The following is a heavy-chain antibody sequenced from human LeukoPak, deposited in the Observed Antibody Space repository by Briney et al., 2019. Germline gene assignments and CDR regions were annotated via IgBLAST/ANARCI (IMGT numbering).Heavy chain of an antibody. CDR1: DGSFSGYY. Sequence: PSETLSLTCAVYDGSFSGYYWSWIRQPPGKGLEWIGEINHSGSTNYNPSLKSRVTISLDTSKSQFSLKVRYVTAEDTAVYYCAKDMDVGDYGSGDYFDYCGQGTLVTVSS. J-gene: IGHJ4*02. CDR3: AKDMDVGDYGSGDYFDY. V-gene: IGHV4-34*01. CDR2: INHSGST. D-gene: IGHD3-10*01.